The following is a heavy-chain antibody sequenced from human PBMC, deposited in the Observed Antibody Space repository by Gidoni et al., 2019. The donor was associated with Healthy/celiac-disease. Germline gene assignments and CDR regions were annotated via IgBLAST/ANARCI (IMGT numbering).Heavy chain of an antibody. CDR3: ARARQEDGDAYWYFDL. CDR1: GFTFSSYD. J-gene: IGHJ2*01. Sequence: EVQLVESGGGLVQPGGSLRLSCAASGFTFSSYDMHWVRQATGKGLEWVSAIGTAGDTYYPGSVKGRFTISRENAKNSLYLQMNSLRAGDTAVYYCARARQEDGDAYWYFDLWGRGTLVTVSS. D-gene: IGHD4-17*01. V-gene: IGHV3-13*04. CDR2: IGTAGDT.